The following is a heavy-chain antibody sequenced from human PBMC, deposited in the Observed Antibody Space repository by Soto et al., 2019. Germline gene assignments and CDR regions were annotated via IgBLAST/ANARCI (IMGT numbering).Heavy chain of an antibody. Sequence: PSETLSLTCSVSGGSISSSSHYWGWIRQPPGKGLEWIGNIYCSGSTYYNPSLKSRVTISVDTSKNQFSLKVSSVTAADTAVYFCARRGYSYGSGFXYWGQGILVTVSS. CDR3: ARRGYSYGSGFXY. D-gene: IGHD5-18*01. CDR2: IYCSGST. V-gene: IGHV4-39*01. J-gene: IGHJ4*02. CDR1: GGSISSSSHY.